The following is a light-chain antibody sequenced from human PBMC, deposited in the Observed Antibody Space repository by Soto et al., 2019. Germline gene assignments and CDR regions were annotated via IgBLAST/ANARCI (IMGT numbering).Light chain of an antibody. J-gene: IGLJ2*01. CDR2: DVS. CDR3: TAYTSSSTLGV. Sequence: QSALTQPASVSGSPGQSITISCTGTSSDVGGYHYVSWYQQHPGKATKLMIYDVSNRPSGVSNRFSGSKSGNTASLTISGLQAEDESDYYCTAYTSSSTLGVFGGGTKLTVL. V-gene: IGLV2-14*01. CDR1: SSDVGGYHY.